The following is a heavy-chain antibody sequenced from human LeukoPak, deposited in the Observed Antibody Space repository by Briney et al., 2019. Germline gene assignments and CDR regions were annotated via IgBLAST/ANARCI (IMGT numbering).Heavy chain of an antibody. CDR2: ISGSGGST. D-gene: IGHD3-22*01. V-gene: IGHV3-23*01. J-gene: IGHJ5*02. CDR3: AKPYDSSGYFDR. Sequence: GGSLRLSCAASGFTFSSYAMSWVLQAPGKGLEWVSAISGSGGSTYYADSVKGRFTISRDNSKNTLYLQMNSLRAEDTAVYYCAKPYDSSGYFDRWGQGTLVTVSS. CDR1: GFTFSSYA.